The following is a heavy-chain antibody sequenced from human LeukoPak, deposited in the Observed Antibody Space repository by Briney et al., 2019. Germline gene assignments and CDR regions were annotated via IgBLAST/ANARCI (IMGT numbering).Heavy chain of an antibody. CDR2: IYYIGST. D-gene: IGHD2-21*02. J-gene: IGHJ4*02. V-gene: IGHV4-59*01. Sequence: SETLSLTCTVSGCSFSSYYWTWIRQPPGKGLQWIGYIYYIGSTSYNPSLKSRVAMSVDTSKNQFSLKLGSVTAADTAVYYCASHKGRATAVDYWGQGTLVTVSS. CDR3: ASHKGRATAVDY. CDR1: GCSFSSYY.